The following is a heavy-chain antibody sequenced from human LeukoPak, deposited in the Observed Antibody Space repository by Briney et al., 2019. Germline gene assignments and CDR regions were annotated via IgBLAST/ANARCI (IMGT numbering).Heavy chain of an antibody. J-gene: IGHJ4*02. D-gene: IGHD4-17*01. V-gene: IGHV3-30*02. CDR1: GFTFSTYG. CDR3: AKDPTTVTKSFYY. Sequence: GGSLRLSCAASGFTFSTYGMHWVRQAPGKGLEWVAFIRYDGSTKHYADSVKGRFTISRDNSKNTLYLQMNSLRAEDTAVYYCAKDPTTVTKSFYYWGQGTLVTVSS. CDR2: IRYDGSTK.